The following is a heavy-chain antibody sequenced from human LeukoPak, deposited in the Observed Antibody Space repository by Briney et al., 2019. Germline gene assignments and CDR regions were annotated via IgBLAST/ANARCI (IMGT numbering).Heavy chain of an antibody. CDR2: VCGSGDST. V-gene: IGHV3-23*01. CDR1: GFTFSNYA. D-gene: IGHD2-2*01. Sequence: GGSLRLSCAASGFTFSNYAMRWVRQAPGKGLEWVSGVCGSGDSTYYADSVKGRFTISRDISKNTLYLQMNSLRAEERAVYYCAKYAAGWLPAAIYYFDYWGQGTLVTVSS. CDR3: AKYAAGWLPAAIYYFDY. J-gene: IGHJ4*02.